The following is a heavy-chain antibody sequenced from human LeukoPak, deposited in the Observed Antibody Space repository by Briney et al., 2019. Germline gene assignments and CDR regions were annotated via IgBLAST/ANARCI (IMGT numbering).Heavy chain of an antibody. CDR2: ISGSGGST. D-gene: IGHD5/OR15-5a*01. CDR1: GFTFSSYA. CDR3: AKLSTWPQGFDY. Sequence: GGSLRLSCAVSGFTFSSYAMSWVRQAPGKGLEWVSAISGSGGSTYYADSVKGRFTISRDNSKNTLYLQMNSLRAEDTAVYYCAKLSTWPQGFDYWGQGTLVTVSS. V-gene: IGHV3-23*01. J-gene: IGHJ4*02.